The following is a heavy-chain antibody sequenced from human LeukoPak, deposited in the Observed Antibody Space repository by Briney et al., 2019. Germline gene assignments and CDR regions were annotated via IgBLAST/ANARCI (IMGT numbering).Heavy chain of an antibody. V-gene: IGHV3-7*03. D-gene: IGHD2-15*01. Sequence: GGSLRLSCAASGFTFSSYWMSWVRQAPGKGLEWVANIKQDGSEKYYVDSVKGRFTISRDNSKNTLYLQMNSLRAEDTAVYYCAKDPSDIVVVVAATGQGYWGQGTLVTVSS. J-gene: IGHJ4*02. CDR2: IKQDGSEK. CDR3: AKDPSDIVVVVAATGQGY. CDR1: GFTFSSYW.